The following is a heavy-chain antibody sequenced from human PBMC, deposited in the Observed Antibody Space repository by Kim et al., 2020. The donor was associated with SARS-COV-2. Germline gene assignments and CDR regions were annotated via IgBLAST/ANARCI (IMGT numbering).Heavy chain of an antibody. CDR3: ATGLWFGELFSVYGMDV. CDR1: GYTLTELS. D-gene: IGHD3-10*01. Sequence: ASVKVSCKVSGYTLTELSMHWVRQAPGKGLEWMGGFDPEDGETIYAQKFQGRVTMTEDTSTDTAYMELSSLRSEDTAVYYCATGLWFGELFSVYGMDVWGQGTTVTVSS. CDR2: FDPEDGET. J-gene: IGHJ6*02. V-gene: IGHV1-24*01.